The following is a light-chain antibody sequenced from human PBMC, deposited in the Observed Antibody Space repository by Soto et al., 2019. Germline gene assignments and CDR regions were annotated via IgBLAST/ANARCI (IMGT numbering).Light chain of an antibody. J-gene: IGKJ1*01. CDR3: HQYYRTPWT. V-gene: IGKV3-15*01. Sequence: EIVMTQSPATLSVSPGERATLSCRASQSVSSNLAWYQQKPGQAPRLLIYGASTRATGIPARFSGSGSGTDFTLTISRLEPEDFAVYYCHQYYRTPWTFCQGTKVEVK. CDR2: GAS. CDR1: QSVSSN.